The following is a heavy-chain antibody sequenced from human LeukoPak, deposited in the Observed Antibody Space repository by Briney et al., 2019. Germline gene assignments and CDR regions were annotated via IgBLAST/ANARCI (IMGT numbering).Heavy chain of an antibody. V-gene: IGHV3-48*04. J-gene: IGHJ4*02. CDR3: ARDSSYYYGSGSPLDY. Sequence: GSLRLSCAASGFTFSDHYMDWVRQAPGKGLEWVSHISSSSSTIYYADSVKGRFTISRDNAKNSLYLQMNSLRAEDTAVYYCARDSSYYYGSGSPLDYWGQGTLVTVSS. D-gene: IGHD3-10*01. CDR2: ISSSSSTI. CDR1: GFTFSDHY.